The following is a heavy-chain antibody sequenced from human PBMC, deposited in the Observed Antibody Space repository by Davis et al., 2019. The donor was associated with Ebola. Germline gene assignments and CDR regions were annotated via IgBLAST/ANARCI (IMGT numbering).Heavy chain of an antibody. D-gene: IGHD6-13*01. V-gene: IGHV3-23*01. J-gene: IGHJ4*02. CDR2: IRESGIKT. CDR3: ATASAGTY. CDR1: GFTFSNFA. Sequence: GESLKISRTTSGFTFSNFAMSWVRQASGKGLDWVSAIRESGIKTHYADSVKGRFTISRDNSKNTLYLQMNSLRVEDTAVYYCATASAGTYWGQGALVTVTS.